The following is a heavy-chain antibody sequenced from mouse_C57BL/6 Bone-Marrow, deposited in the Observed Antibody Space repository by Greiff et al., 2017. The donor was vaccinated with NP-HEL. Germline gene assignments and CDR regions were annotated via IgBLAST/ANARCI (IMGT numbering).Heavy chain of an antibody. D-gene: IGHD1-1*01. CDR3: ARSGYYGSSAWFAY. CDR2: INPNYGTT. Sequence: VQLQQSGPELVKPGASVKISCKASGYSFPDYNMNWVKQSNGKSLEWLGVINPNYGTTSYNQQFTGKATLPVDPSSSTAYMQLNSLTYEDSAVYYCARSGYYGSSAWFAYWGQGTLVTVSA. CDR1: GYSFPDYN. V-gene: IGHV1-39*01. J-gene: IGHJ3*01.